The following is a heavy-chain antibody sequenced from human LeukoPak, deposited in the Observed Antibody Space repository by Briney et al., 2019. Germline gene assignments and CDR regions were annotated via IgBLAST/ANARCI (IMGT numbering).Heavy chain of an antibody. V-gene: IGHV3-53*01. J-gene: IGHJ4*02. CDR3: TRVEVAGSSDY. CDR2: IYSGGNT. D-gene: IGHD6-19*01. Sequence: GGSLRLSCAASGFTVSSNYMSWVRQAPGKGLEWVSIIYSGGNTYYADSVKGRFTISRDNSKNTLYLQMTSLRAEDTAVYYCTRVEVAGSSDYWGQGTLVTVSS. CDR1: GFTVSSNY.